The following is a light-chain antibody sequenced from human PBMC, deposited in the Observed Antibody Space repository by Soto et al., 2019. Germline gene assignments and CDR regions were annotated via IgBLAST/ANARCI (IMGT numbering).Light chain of an antibody. J-gene: IGKJ1*01. CDR3: MQALQCPWT. V-gene: IGKV2-28*01. CDR2: LGS. Sequence: DIVMTQSALSLPVTPGEPASISCRSSQSLLHINGYNYLDWYLQKPGQSPQLLIYLGSNRASGVPGRFSGSGSGTDFTLKISRVEAEDVGVYYCMQALQCPWTFGQGTKVEIK. CDR1: QSLLHINGYNY.